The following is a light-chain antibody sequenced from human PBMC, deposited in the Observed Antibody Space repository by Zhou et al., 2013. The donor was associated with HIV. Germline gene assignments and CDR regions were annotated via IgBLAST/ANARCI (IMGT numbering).Light chain of an antibody. CDR1: QTINTF. CDR2: SAS. V-gene: IGKV1-39*01. J-gene: IGKJ5*01. Sequence: DIQMTRSPSSLSVSIGDTVTITCRASQTINTFLNWYQQKPGKAPTLLIYSASNLQSGVPSRFVGGGSGSHFSLTITNLQREDSATYFCQQTYISPITFGQGT. CDR3: QQTYISPIT.